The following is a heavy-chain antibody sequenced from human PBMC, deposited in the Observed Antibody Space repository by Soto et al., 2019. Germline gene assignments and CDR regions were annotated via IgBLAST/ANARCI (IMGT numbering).Heavy chain of an antibody. CDR1: GGSISSGGYY. CDR3: AREGLLDYYDSSGYLPGYYFDY. J-gene: IGHJ4*02. V-gene: IGHV4-30-4*01. CDR2: IYYSGST. D-gene: IGHD3-22*01. Sequence: SETLSLTCTVSGGSISSGGYYWSWIRQPPGKGLEWIGYIYYSGSTYYNPSLKSRVTISVDTSKNQFSLKLSSVTAADTAVYYCAREGLLDYYDSSGYLPGYYFDYWGQGTLVTVSS.